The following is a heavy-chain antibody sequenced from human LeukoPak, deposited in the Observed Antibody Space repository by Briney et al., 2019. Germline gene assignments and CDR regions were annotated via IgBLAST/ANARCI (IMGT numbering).Heavy chain of an antibody. V-gene: IGHV7-4-1*02. D-gene: IGHD3-10*01. J-gene: IGHJ4*02. CDR3: WGVRGVTDPQFDY. CDR1: GYTLTELS. Sequence: ASVKVSCKVSGYTLTELSMHWVRQAPGQGLEWMGWINTNTGNPTYAQGFTGRFVFSLDTSVSTAYLQISSLKAEDTAVYYCWGVRGVTDPQFDYWGQGTLVTVSS. CDR2: INTNTGNP.